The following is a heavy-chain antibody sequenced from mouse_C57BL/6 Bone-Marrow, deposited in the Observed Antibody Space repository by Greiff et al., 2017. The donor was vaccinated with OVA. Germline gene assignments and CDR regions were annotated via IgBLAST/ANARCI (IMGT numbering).Heavy chain of an antibody. D-gene: IGHD2-3*01. CDR3: AREGGYYVAWFAY. V-gene: IGHV1-26*01. Sequence: EVQLQQSGPELVKPGASVKISCKASGYTFTDYYMNWVKQSHGKSLEWIGDINPNNGGTSYNQKFKGKATLTVDKSSSTAYMELRSLTSEDSAVYYCAREGGYYVAWFAYWGQGTLVTVSA. CDR2: INPNNGGT. J-gene: IGHJ3*01. CDR1: GYTFTDYY.